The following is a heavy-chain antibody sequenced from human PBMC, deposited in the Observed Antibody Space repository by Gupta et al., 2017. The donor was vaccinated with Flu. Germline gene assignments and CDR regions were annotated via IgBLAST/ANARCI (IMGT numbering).Heavy chain of an antibody. V-gene: IGHV1-3*01. CDR1: GYSFTSYG. CDR2: INAGNGNP. J-gene: IGHJ4*02. Sequence: QVQLVQSGAEVKKPGASVKVSCKDSGYSFTSYGMHWVRQAPGQRLEWMGWINAGNGNPRYSQKFQGRVTITRDTSAGTGYMELSSLTSEDTALYYCARDHGFDYWGQGTLVTVSS. CDR3: ARDHGFDY.